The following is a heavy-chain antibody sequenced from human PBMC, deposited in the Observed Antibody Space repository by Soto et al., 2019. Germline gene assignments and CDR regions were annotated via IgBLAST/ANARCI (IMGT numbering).Heavy chain of an antibody. V-gene: IGHV4-39*01. D-gene: IGHD6-19*01. Sequence: TSETLSLTCTVSGGSISSSSYCWGWIRQPPGKGLEWIGSIYYSGSTYYNPSLKSRVTISVDTSKNQFSLKLSSVTAADTAVYYCARQNLQQWLVSEYLDYWGQGTLVTVSS. J-gene: IGHJ4*02. CDR2: IYYSGST. CDR3: ARQNLQQWLVSEYLDY. CDR1: GGSISSSSYC.